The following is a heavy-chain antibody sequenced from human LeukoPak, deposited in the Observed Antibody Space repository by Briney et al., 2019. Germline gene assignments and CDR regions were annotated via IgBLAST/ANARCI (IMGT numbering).Heavy chain of an antibody. V-gene: IGHV1-8*01. D-gene: IGHD3-3*01. CDR1: GYTFTSYD. CDR3: ARAQPYYDFWSGYYTPYYYYYYMDV. J-gene: IGHJ6*03. Sequence: ASVKVSCKASGYTFTSYDINWVRQATGQGLEWMGWMKPNSGNTGYAQKFQGRVTMTSNTSISTAYMELSSRRSEDTAVYYCARAQPYYDFWSGYYTPYYYYYYMDVWGKGTTVTVSS. CDR2: MKPNSGNT.